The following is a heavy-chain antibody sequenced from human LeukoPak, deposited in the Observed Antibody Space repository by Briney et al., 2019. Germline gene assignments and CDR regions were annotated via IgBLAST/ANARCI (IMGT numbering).Heavy chain of an antibody. Sequence: SETLSLTCAVYGGSFSGYYWSWIRQPPGKGLEWIGEINHSGSTNYNPSLKSRVTISVDTSKNQFSLKLSSVTAADTAVYYCARGGYCSGSSCHHKNYYYGMDVWGQGTTVTVSS. CDR3: ARGGYCSGSSCHHKNYYYGMDV. CDR1: GGSFSGYY. J-gene: IGHJ6*02. CDR2: INHSGST. V-gene: IGHV4-34*01. D-gene: IGHD2-15*01.